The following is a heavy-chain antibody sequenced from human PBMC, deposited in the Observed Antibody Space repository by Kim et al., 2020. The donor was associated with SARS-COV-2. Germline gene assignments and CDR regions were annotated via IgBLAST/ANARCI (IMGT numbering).Heavy chain of an antibody. CDR3: ARDVTTEAAGAFEI. J-gene: IGHJ3*02. D-gene: IGHD4-17*01. V-gene: IGHV4-59*01. Sequence: SLKSRVTLSGDTSKNQFSLKLSSVTAADTAVYYCARDVTTEAAGAFEIGGQGTMVTVSS.